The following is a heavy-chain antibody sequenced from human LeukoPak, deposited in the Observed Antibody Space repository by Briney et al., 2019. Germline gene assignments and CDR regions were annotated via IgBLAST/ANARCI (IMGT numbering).Heavy chain of an antibody. D-gene: IGHD1-7*01. V-gene: IGHV3-48*03. CDR2: ISGSGNTK. CDR3: ARTLAGTTSFHYGMDV. J-gene: IGHJ6*02. CDR1: GFIFSNYE. Sequence: GGSLRLSCAASGFIFSNYEMTWVRQALGKGLEWVSYISGSGNTKYYADSVTGRFTISRDKAKNSMYLQMNSLRAEDTAVYYCARTLAGTTSFHYGMDVWGQGTTVTVSS.